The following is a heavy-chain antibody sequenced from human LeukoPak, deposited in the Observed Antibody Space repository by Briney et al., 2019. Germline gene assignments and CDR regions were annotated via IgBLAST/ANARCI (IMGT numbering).Heavy chain of an antibody. CDR3: ARVKLGRGGGFDY. J-gene: IGHJ4*02. Sequence: SVKVSCKASGGTFSSYAISWVRQAPGQGLEWMGRIIPIFGIANYAQKLQGRVTMTTDTSTSTAYMELRSLRSDDTAVYYCARVKLGRGGGFDYWGQGTLVTVSS. D-gene: IGHD7-27*01. CDR1: GGTFSSYA. V-gene: IGHV1-69*04. CDR2: IIPIFGIA.